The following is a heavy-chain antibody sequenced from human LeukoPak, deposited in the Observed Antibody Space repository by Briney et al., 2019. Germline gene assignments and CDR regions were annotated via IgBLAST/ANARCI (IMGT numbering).Heavy chain of an antibody. D-gene: IGHD6-13*01. J-gene: IGHJ4*02. V-gene: IGHV3-23*01. CDR3: ALVSPYSSSWYGDY. CDR2: ISGSDGTT. CDR1: GFTLSTYA. Sequence: GGSLRLSCEASGFTLSTYAVSWVRQAPGKGLEWFSAISGSDGTTYYADSVKGRFTISRDISKNTLFLQMNSLRAEDTALYYCALVSPYSSSWYGDYWGQGTLVTVSS.